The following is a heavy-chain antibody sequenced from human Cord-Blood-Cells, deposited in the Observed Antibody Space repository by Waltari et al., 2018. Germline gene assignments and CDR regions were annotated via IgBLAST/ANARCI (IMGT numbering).Heavy chain of an antibody. CDR3: ARGRWDIVVVVAALWYFDL. J-gene: IGHJ2*01. V-gene: IGHV4-34*01. D-gene: IGHD2-15*01. CDR2: INHSGST. CDR1: GGSFSGYY. Sequence: QVQLQQWGAGLLKPSETLSLTCAVYGGSFSGYYWSWIRQPPGKGREWIGEINHSGSTNYNPSLKRRVTISVDTSKNQFSLKLSSVTAADTAVYYCARGRWDIVVVVAALWYFDLWGRGTLVTVSS.